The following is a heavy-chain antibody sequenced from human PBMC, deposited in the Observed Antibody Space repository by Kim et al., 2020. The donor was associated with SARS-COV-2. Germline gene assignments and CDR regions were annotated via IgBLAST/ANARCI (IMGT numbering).Heavy chain of an antibody. V-gene: IGHV3-53*01. CDR3: ARDDDF. CDR2: YGGGST. J-gene: IGHJ4*02. Sequence: YGGGSTYYADSVTGRFTISRDNSKSTVYLQINSLRVEDTAVYYCARDDDFWGQGTLVTVSS.